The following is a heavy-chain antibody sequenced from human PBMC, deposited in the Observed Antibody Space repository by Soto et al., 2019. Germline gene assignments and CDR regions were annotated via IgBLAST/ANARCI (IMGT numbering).Heavy chain of an antibody. CDR3: ARVPGSLTRFDY. Sequence: GVSLRLSCAASGFTFSSYAMSWVRQAPGKGLEWVSAISGSGGSTYYADSVKGRFTISRDNSKNTLYLQMNSLRAEDTAVYYCARVPGSLTRFDYWGQGTMVTVSS. CDR1: GFTFSSYA. J-gene: IGHJ4*02. D-gene: IGHD2-15*01. CDR2: ISGSGGST. V-gene: IGHV3-23*01.